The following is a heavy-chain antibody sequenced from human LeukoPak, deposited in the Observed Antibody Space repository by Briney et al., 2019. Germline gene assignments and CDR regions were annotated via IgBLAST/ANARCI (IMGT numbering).Heavy chain of an antibody. CDR2: IRYDGNNK. D-gene: IGHD3-22*01. Sequence: PGGSLRLSCAASGFTFSSYGIHWVRQAPGKGLEWVAFIRYDGNNKYYADSVKGRFTISRDNAKNTLNLQMNSLRAEDTAVYYCARDLGQYYDTSDNWFDPWGQGTLVTVSS. V-gene: IGHV3-30*02. CDR1: GFTFSSYG. CDR3: ARDLGQYYDTSDNWFDP. J-gene: IGHJ5*02.